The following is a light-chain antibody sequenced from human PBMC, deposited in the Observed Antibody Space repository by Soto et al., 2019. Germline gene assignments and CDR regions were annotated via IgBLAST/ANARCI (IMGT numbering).Light chain of an antibody. CDR2: DAS. V-gene: IGKV1-5*01. CDR1: QSTSSW. Sequence: DIQMTQSPSTLSASVGDRVTITCRASQSTSSWVAWYQQKLGKAPKLLIFDASSLDSGVPSRFSGSGSGTEFILTISSLQPDDFATYYCLQYNTYRTFGQGTKVEIK. J-gene: IGKJ1*01. CDR3: LQYNTYRT.